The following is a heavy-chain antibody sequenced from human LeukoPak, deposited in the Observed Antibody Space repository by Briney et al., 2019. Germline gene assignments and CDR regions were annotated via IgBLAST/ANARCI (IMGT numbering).Heavy chain of an antibody. Sequence: GGSLRLSCAASGFTFSDYYMSWIRQAPGKGLEWVSYISSSGSTIYYADSVKGRFTISRDNAKNSLYLQMNSLKTEDTAVYYCTKLRGYAYYFDYWGQGTLVTVSS. J-gene: IGHJ4*02. CDR1: GFTFSDYY. CDR2: ISSSGSTI. V-gene: IGHV3-11*01. CDR3: TKLRGYAYYFDY. D-gene: IGHD3-16*01.